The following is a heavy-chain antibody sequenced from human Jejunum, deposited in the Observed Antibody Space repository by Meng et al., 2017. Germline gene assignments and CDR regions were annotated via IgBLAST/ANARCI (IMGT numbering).Heavy chain of an antibody. D-gene: IGHD1-1*01. V-gene: IGHV3-23*01. CDR2: LSSSGAGT. Sequence: GGSLRLSCTASGFTFSTYGMSWVRQAPGKGLAWVSALSSSGAGTYYADSVKGRFTISRDNSKNTVFLQMNSLRAEDTAIYYCVKAGTGYYFDYWGQGTLGTVSS. CDR1: GFTFSTYG. J-gene: IGHJ4*02. CDR3: VKAGTGYYFDY.